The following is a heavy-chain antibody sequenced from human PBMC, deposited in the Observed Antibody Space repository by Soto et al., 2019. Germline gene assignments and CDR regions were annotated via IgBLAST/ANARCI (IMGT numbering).Heavy chain of an antibody. CDR1: GGSMRNYF. D-gene: IGHD6-13*01. CDR2: IHYSGTT. J-gene: IGHJ4*02. CDR3: AAGEASSRNLAPYSLDF. Sequence: PSETLSLTCTVSGGSMRNYFWTWIRQPPGKGLEWIGYIHYSGTTSFFPSYNPSLRSRVTISEDTSKNQFSLKLLSVTTADTAVYFCAAGEASSRNLAPYSLDFWGQGTMVTSPQ. V-gene: IGHV4-59*01.